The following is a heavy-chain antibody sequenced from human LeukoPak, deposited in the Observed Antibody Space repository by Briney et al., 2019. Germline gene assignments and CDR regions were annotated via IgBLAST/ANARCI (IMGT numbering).Heavy chain of an antibody. CDR3: ARGSLGYSYGH. CDR2: IYHSGST. D-gene: IGHD5-18*01. CDR1: GGSISSSNW. J-gene: IGHJ4*02. V-gene: IGHV4-4*02. Sequence: PSGTLSLTCAVSGGSISSSNWWSWVRQPPGKGLEWIGEIYHSGSTNYNPSLKSQVTISVDKSKNQFSLKLSSVTAADTAVYYCARGSLGYSYGHWGQGTLVTVSS.